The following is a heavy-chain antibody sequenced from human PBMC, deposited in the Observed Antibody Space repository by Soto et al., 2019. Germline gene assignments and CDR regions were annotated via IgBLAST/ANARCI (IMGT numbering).Heavy chain of an antibody. Sequence: GGSLRLSCAASGFTFSSYWMSWVRQAPGKGLEWVANIKQDGSEKYYVDSVKGRFTISRDNAKNSLYLQMNSLRAEDTAVYYCARETYYYGSGSLLYYYYMDVWGKGTTVTVSS. CDR2: IKQDGSEK. J-gene: IGHJ6*03. CDR3: ARETYYYGSGSLLYYYYMDV. D-gene: IGHD3-10*01. CDR1: GFTFSSYW. V-gene: IGHV3-7*01.